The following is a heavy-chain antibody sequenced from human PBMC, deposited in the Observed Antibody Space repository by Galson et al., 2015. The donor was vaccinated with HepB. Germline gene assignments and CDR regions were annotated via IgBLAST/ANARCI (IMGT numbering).Heavy chain of an antibody. CDR3: AREGTYYDILTGYTKGDWFDP. CDR2: TYYRSKWYN. Sequence: CAISGDSVSSNSVAWNWIRQSPSRGLEWLGRTYYRSKWYNDYAVSVKGRITINPDTSKNQFSLQLNSVTPEDTAVYYCAREGTYYDILTGYTKGDWFDPWGQGTLVTVSS. D-gene: IGHD3-9*01. V-gene: IGHV6-1*01. CDR1: GDSVSSNSVA. J-gene: IGHJ5*02.